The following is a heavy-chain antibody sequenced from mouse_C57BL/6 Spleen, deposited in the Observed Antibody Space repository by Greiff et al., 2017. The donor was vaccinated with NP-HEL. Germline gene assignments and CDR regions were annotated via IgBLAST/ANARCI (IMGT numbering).Heavy chain of an antibody. J-gene: IGHJ3*01. CDR1: GFTFSDYG. Sequence: VQLKQSGGGLVKPGGSLKLSCAASGFTFSDYGMHWVRQAPEKGLEWVAYISSGSSTIYYADTVKGRFTISRDNAKNTLFLQMTSLRSEDTAMYYCARFDGYYSFAYWGQGTLVTVSA. CDR2: ISSGSSTI. V-gene: IGHV5-17*01. CDR3: ARFDGYYSFAY. D-gene: IGHD2-3*01.